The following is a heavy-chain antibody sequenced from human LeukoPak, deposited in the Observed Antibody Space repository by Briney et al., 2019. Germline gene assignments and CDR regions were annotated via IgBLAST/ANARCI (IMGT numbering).Heavy chain of an antibody. D-gene: IGHD3-9*01. CDR3: ASYYDILTGFDY. Sequence: PSETLSLTCTVSGGSISSSSYYWGWIRQPPGKGLEWVGSIYDSGSTYYNPSLKSRVTMSVDTCKNQFSLKLSSVTAADTAVYYCASYYDILTGFDYWGQGTLVTVSS. V-gene: IGHV4-39*01. CDR2: IYDSGST. CDR1: GGSISSSSYY. J-gene: IGHJ4*02.